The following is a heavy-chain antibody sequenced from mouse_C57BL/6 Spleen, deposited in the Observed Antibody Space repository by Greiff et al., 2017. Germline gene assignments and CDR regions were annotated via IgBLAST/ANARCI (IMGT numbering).Heavy chain of an antibody. V-gene: IGHV1-26*01. Sequence: EVQLQQSGPELVKPGASVKISCKASGYTFTDYYMNWVKQSHGKSLEWIGDINPNNGGTSYNQKFKGKATLTVDKSSSTAYMELRSLTSEDSAVYYCARGWSTVVATDGGQGTLVTVSA. J-gene: IGHJ3*01. CDR3: ARGWSTVVATD. CDR1: GYTFTDYY. CDR2: INPNNGGT. D-gene: IGHD1-1*01.